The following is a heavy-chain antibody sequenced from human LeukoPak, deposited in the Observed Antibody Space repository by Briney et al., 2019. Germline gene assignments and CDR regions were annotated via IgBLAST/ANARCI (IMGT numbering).Heavy chain of an antibody. CDR1: GYTIRSGYQ. Sequence: ETLSLTCIISGYTIRSGYQWGWIRQPPGKGLEWIGNIYYSGSTYYNPSLKGRLTMSVDRSNNLFSLNLNSVTAADTAVYYCARIIAASQDVFDIWGQGTMITVSS. V-gene: IGHV4-38-2*02. CDR2: IYYSGST. CDR3: ARIIAASQDVFDI. D-gene: IGHD6-6*01. J-gene: IGHJ3*02.